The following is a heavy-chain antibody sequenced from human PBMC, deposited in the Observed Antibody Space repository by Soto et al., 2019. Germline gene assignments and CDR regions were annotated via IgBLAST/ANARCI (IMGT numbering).Heavy chain of an antibody. CDR3: AREGAHYTPLDH. CDR1: GYTFTSYY. D-gene: IGHD2-15*01. V-gene: IGHV1-3*01. J-gene: IGHJ4*02. Sequence: GASVKVSCKASGYTFTSYYMHWVRQAPGQGLEWMGWINVGNGNTGYSRKFQGRVTNARDMSASTAYIEVTSLTSEDTAIYYCAREGAHYTPLDHWGQGTLVTVSS. CDR2: INVGNGNT.